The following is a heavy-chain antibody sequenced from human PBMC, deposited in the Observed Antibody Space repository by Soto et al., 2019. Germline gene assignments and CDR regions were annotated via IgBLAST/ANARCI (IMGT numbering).Heavy chain of an antibody. CDR3: AKATSLVVVVAAFDP. CDR1: GFTFSSYG. Sequence: LRLSCAASGFTFSSYGMHWVRQAPGKGLEWVAVISYDGSNKYYADSVKGRFTISRDNSKNTLYLQVNSLRAEDTAVYYCAKATSLVVVVAAFDPWGQGTLVTVSS. V-gene: IGHV3-30*18. CDR2: ISYDGSNK. D-gene: IGHD2-15*01. J-gene: IGHJ5*02.